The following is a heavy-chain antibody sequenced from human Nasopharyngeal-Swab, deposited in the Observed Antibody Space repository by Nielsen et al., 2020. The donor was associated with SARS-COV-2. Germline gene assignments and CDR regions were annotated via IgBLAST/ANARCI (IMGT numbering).Heavy chain of an antibody. D-gene: IGHD4-23*01. CDR2: IGTAGDT. J-gene: IGHJ6*02. V-gene: IGHV3-13*01. Sequence: GESLKISCAASGFTFSSYDMHWVRQATGKGLEWVSAIGTAGDTYYPGSVKGRSTISRENAKNSLYLQMNSLRAGDTAVYYCARAHYGGTYYYYYGMDVWGQGTTVTVSS. CDR3: ARAHYGGTYYYYYGMDV. CDR1: GFTFSSYD.